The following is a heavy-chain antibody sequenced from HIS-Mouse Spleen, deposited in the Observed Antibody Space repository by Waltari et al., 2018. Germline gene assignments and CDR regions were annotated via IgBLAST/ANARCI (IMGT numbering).Heavy chain of an antibody. J-gene: IGHJ4*02. Sequence: QVQLVQSGAEVKKPGASVKVSCKASGYTFTSYDINWVRQATGQGVEWRGWSNPNMGNTGYAKKFQGRVTMTRNTSIRTAYMELSSLRSEDTAVYYCARVYYDFWSGYYYWGQGTLVTVSS. V-gene: IGHV1-8*01. D-gene: IGHD3-3*01. CDR1: GYTFTSYD. CDR2: SNPNMGNT. CDR3: ARVYYDFWSGYYY.